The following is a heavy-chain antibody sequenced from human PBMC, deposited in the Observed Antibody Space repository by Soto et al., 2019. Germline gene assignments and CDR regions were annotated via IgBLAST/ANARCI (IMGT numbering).Heavy chain of an antibody. CDR2: IYYSGST. J-gene: IGHJ4*02. CDR1: GGSISSGDYY. Sequence: QVQLQESGPGLVKPSQTLSLTCTVSGGSISSGDYYWSWIRQPPGKGLEWIGYIYYSGSTYYNPSLKGRVTIPVDTAKNQFSLKLSSVTAADTAVYYCARVVVAAIGEHFDYWGQGTLVTVSS. CDR3: ARVVVAAIGEHFDY. V-gene: IGHV4-30-4*01. D-gene: IGHD2-15*01.